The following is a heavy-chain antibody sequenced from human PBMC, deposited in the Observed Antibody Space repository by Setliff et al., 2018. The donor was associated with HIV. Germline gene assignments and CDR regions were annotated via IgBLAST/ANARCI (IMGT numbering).Heavy chain of an antibody. V-gene: IGHV1-3*01. CDR2: INAGNGNT. CDR3: ARVASAAMWGGGAFDI. J-gene: IGHJ3*02. CDR1: GYTFTSYT. Sequence: RASVKVSCKASGYTFTSYTLHWVRQAPGQRLEWMGWINAGNGNTKYSQKFQGRVTITRDTSASTAYMELSSLRSEDTAVYYCARVASAAMWGGGAFDIWGQGTMVTVSS. D-gene: IGHD2-2*01.